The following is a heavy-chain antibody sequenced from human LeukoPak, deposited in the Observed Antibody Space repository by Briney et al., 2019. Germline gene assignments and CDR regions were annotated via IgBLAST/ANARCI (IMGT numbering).Heavy chain of an antibody. CDR2: IYTSGTT. D-gene: IGHD1-26*01. J-gene: IGHJ4*02. CDR1: GGSITSNY. Sequence: KPSETLSLTCTVSGGSITSNYWNWIRQPAGKGLEWIGRIYTSGTTTYKPSLKSRVIMSVDTSKNQFSLKLSSVTAADTAVYYCARASSGTYYYFDYWGQGTLVTVSS. CDR3: ARASSGTYYYFDY. V-gene: IGHV4-4*07.